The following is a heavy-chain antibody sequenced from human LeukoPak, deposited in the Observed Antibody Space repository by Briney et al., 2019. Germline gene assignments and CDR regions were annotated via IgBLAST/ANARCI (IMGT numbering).Heavy chain of an antibody. CDR1: GYTFTSYG. Sequence: GDSVKVSCKASGYTFTSYGLSWVRQAPGQGPEWMGWIRIYNGNTKFAQSFQGRVTLTRDTTTSTAYMELRNLKPDDTAVYFCARDPPLYDSTRWWFDPWGQGTLVTVSS. CDR2: IRIYNGNT. V-gene: IGHV1-18*01. D-gene: IGHD3-22*01. CDR3: ARDPPLYDSTRWWFDP. J-gene: IGHJ5*02.